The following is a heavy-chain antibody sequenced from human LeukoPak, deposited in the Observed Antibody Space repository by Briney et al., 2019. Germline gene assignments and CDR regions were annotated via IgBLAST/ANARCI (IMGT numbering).Heavy chain of an antibody. CDR1: GGSFSGYY. V-gene: IGHV4-34*01. Sequence: SETLSLTCAVYGGSFSGYYWSWIRQPPGKGLEWIGEINHSGSTNYNPSLKSRVTISLDTSKNQFSLKLNSVTAADTAVYYCARYPSLDAFDIWGQGTMVTVSS. J-gene: IGHJ3*02. CDR3: ARYPSLDAFDI. CDR2: INHSGST.